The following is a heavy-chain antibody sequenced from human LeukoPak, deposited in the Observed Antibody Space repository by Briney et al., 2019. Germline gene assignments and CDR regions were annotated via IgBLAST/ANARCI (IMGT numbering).Heavy chain of an antibody. D-gene: IGHD5-12*01. CDR3: ARAYRYSGFGY. J-gene: IGHJ4*02. CDR2: INHSGST. Sequence: PSETLSLTCAVYGGSLSGYYWSWIRQPPGKGLEWIGEINHSGSTNYNPSLKSRVTISVDTSKNQFSLKLSSVTAADTAVYYCARAYRYSGFGYWGQGTLVTVSS. CDR1: GGSLSGYY. V-gene: IGHV4-34*01.